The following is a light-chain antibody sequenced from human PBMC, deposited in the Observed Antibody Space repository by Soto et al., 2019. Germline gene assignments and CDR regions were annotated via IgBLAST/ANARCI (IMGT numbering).Light chain of an antibody. CDR2: KAS. Sequence: DIQMTQSPSTLSASVGDRVTITCRASQSISSWLAWYQQKPGKAPKLLIYKASSLESGVPSRFSGSGSGTEFTLTISSLQPDDLATYYCQQYNSFPTFGQGTKVE. CDR1: QSISSW. CDR3: QQYNSFPT. J-gene: IGKJ1*01. V-gene: IGKV1-5*03.